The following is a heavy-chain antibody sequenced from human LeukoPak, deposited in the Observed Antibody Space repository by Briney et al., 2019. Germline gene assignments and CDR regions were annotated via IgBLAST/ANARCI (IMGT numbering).Heavy chain of an antibody. D-gene: IGHD5-18*01. J-gene: IGHJ6*03. CDR2: ISAYNGNT. V-gene: IGHV1-18*01. CDR3: ARRTEDTAMGDYYYYYMDV. Sequence: GASVKVSCKASGYTFTSYGISWVRQAPGQGLEWMGWISAYNGNTNYAQKLQGRVTMTTDTSTSTAYMELRSLRSDDTAVYYCARRTEDTAMGDYYYYYMDVWGKGTTVTVSS. CDR1: GYTFTSYG.